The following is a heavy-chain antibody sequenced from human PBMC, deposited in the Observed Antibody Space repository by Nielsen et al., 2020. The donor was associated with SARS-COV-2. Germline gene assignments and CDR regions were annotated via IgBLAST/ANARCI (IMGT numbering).Heavy chain of an antibody. Sequence: SETLSLTCAVYGKALRDHDWTWIRQSPGKGLEWIGNINRSGGTKYNGPLKSRVSLSVDTMQNRFSLKVTSVTAADTAVYYCARGRDDETYSSYFYLDVWAKGTSVTVSS. D-gene: IGHD2-15*01. J-gene: IGHJ6*03. CDR2: INRSGGT. V-gene: IGHV4-34*01. CDR1: GKALRDHD. CDR3: ARGRDDETYSSYFYLDV.